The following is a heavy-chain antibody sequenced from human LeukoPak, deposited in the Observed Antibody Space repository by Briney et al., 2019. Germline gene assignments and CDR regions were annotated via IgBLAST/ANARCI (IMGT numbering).Heavy chain of an antibody. J-gene: IGHJ5*02. CDR1: GYTFTSYG. V-gene: IGHV1-18*01. D-gene: IGHD6-13*01. CDR2: ISAYNGNT. CDR3: ARPIVAAGSNWFDP. Sequence: GASVKVSCKASGYTFTSYGISWVRQAPGQGLEWMGWISAYNGNTNYSQKLQGRVTMTTDTSTSTAYMELRSLRSDDTAVYYCARPIVAAGSNWFDPWGQGTLVTVSS.